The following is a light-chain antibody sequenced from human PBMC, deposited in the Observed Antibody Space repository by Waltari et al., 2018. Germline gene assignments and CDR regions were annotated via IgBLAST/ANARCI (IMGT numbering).Light chain of an antibody. V-gene: IGKV3-20*01. Sequence: EIVLTQSPGTLSLSPGERATLSCRASQSIGRYLVWYQQKPGQAPRLLIYGASSRAAGIPDRFSGSGSGTDFSLTLSRLEPEAFAVFYCRNPERFPCVFG. CDR1: QSIGRY. CDR2: GAS. J-gene: IGKJ3*01. CDR3: RNPERFPCV.